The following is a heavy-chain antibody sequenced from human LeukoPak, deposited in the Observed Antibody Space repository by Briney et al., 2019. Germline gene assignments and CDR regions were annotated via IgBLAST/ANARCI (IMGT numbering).Heavy chain of an antibody. D-gene: IGHD6-25*01. CDR3: ARVGLSGGRGDY. CDR1: GFTFSSYA. CDR2: ISYDGSNK. Sequence: GGSLRLSCAASGFTFSSYAMHWVRQAPGKGLEWVAVISYDGSNKYYADSVKGRFTISRDNSKNTLYLQMNSLRAEDTAVYYCARVGLSGGRGDYWGQGTLVTVSS. J-gene: IGHJ4*02. V-gene: IGHV3-30*04.